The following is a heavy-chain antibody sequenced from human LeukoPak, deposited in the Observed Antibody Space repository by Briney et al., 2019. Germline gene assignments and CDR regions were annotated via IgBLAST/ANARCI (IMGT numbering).Heavy chain of an antibody. CDR2: MNPNSGNT. V-gene: IGHV1-8*01. CDR3: ARAFLGDDYGGNSDWFDP. D-gene: IGHD4-23*01. J-gene: IGHJ5*02. Sequence: ASVKVSCKASGYTSTSYDINWVRQATGQGLEWMGWMNPNSGNTGYAQKFQGRVTITRNTSISTAYMELSSLRSEDTAVYYCARAFLGDDYGGNSDWFDPWGQGTLVTVSS. CDR1: GYTSTSYD.